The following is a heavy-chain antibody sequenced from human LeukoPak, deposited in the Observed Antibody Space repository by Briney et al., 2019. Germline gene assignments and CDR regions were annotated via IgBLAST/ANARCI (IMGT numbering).Heavy chain of an antibody. J-gene: IGHJ3*02. D-gene: IGHD6-19*01. Sequence: GGSLRLSCAASGFTVSSNYMSWVRQAPGKGLEWVSVIYSGGSTYYADSVKGRFTISRDNSKNTLYLQMNSLRAEDTAVYYCAEAVEGDAFDIWGQGTMVTVSS. CDR3: AEAVEGDAFDI. CDR2: IYSGGST. CDR1: GFTVSSNY. V-gene: IGHV3-66*01.